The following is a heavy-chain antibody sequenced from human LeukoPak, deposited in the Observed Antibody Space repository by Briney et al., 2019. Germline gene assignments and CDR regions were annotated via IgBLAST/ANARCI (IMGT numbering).Heavy chain of an antibody. CDR1: GFTFSSYG. V-gene: IGHV3-33*08. J-gene: IGHJ3*02. CDR3: ARDFDAFDI. Sequence: GGSLRLSCAASGFTFSSYGMHWVRQAPGKGLEWVAVIWYDGSNKHYADSVKGRFTISRDNSKNTLYLQMNSLRAEDTAVYYCARDFDAFDIWGQGTMVTVSS. CDR2: IWYDGSNK.